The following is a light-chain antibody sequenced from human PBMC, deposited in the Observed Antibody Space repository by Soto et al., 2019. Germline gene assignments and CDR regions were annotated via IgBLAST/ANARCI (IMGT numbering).Light chain of an antibody. CDR2: GAA. CDR3: QQYNAWPWT. V-gene: IGKV3-15*01. J-gene: IGKJ1*01. Sequence: EVVMTQSQATLSVSPGERATLSCTASQSLSSHLAWYQQKPGQPPRLLIFGAATRATGLPARFSGSGFGTEFTLTISSLQSEDFAVYFCQQYNAWPWTFGQGTKVDIK. CDR1: QSLSSH.